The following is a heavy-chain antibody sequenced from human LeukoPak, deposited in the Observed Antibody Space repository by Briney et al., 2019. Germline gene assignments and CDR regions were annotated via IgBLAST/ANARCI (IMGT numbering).Heavy chain of an antibody. CDR3: ATVAVIRGVTYFDY. CDR1: GGSISSRGYY. Sequence: SETRSLTCTVSGGSISSRGYYWDWIRQPPGKGLEWIGHIYYSGSTYYNPSLKSRVTISVDTSKNQFSLKLRSVTAADTAVYYCATVAVIRGVTYFDYWGQGTLVTVSS. J-gene: IGHJ4*02. V-gene: IGHV4-39*07. CDR2: IYYSGST. D-gene: IGHD3-10*01.